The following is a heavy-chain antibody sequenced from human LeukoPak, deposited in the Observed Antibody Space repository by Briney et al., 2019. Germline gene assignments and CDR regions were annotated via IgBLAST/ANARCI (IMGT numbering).Heavy chain of an antibody. J-gene: IGHJ4*02. CDR3: AKEGGFGGRYFDY. CDR1: GFTFSSYW. V-gene: IGHV3-74*01. Sequence: PGGSLRLSCAASGFTFSSYWMHWVRQAPGKGLVWVSRINTDGSSTSYADSVKGRFTISRDNAKNTLYLQMNSLRAEDTAVYYCAKEGGFGGRYFDYWGQGTLVTVSS. CDR2: INTDGSST. D-gene: IGHD3-10*01.